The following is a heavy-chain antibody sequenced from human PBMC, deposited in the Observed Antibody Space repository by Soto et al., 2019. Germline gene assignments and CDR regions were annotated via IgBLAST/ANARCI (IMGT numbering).Heavy chain of an antibody. V-gene: IGHV4-34*01. CDR3: ARGRCSTASCYRAKDDYYGMEV. D-gene: IGHD2-2*01. Sequence: SETLSLTCAVYGGSFSGYYWSWIRQSPGKGLEWIGEINHSGSTNYNPSLKSRVTISVDTSKNQFSLRLSSVTAADTAVYYCARGRCSTASCYRAKDDYYGMEVWGQGTTVTVSS. J-gene: IGHJ6*02. CDR2: INHSGST. CDR1: GGSFSGYY.